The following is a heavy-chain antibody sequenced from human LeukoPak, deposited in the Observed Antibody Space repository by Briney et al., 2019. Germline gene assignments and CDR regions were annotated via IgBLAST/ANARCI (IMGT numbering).Heavy chain of an antibody. CDR1: GYTFTGYY. CDR2: INPNSGGT. V-gene: IGHV1-2*02. D-gene: IGHD4/OR15-4a*01. Sequence: ASVKVSCKASGYTFTGYYMHWVRQAPGQGLEWMGWINPNSGGTNYAQKFQGRVTMTRDTSISTAYMELSRLRSDDTAIYYCARRTNYRGFYFDLWGQGTLVTVSS. J-gene: IGHJ4*02. CDR3: ARRTNYRGFYFDL.